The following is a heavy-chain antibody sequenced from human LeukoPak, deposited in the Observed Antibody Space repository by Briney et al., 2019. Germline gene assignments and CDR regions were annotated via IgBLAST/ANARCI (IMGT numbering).Heavy chain of an antibody. V-gene: IGHV3-9*01. J-gene: IGHJ6*02. Sequence: GGSLRLSCAASGFTFDDYAMHWVRQAPRKGLEWVSGISWNSGSIGYADSVKGRFTISRDNAKNSLYLQMNSLRAEDTALYYCAKGVTEFYYYYGMDVWGQGTTVTVSS. CDR3: AKGVTEFYYYYGMDV. D-gene: IGHD5-18*01. CDR1: GFTFDDYA. CDR2: ISWNSGSI.